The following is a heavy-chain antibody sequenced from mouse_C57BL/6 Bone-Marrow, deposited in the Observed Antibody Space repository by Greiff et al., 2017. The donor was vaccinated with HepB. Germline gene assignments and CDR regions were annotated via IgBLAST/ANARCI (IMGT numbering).Heavy chain of an antibody. CDR3: ARHRIYYDYDYWYFDV. Sequence: EVQVVESGGGLVKPGGSLKLSCAASGFTFSSYTMSWVRQTPEKRLEWVATISGGGGNTYYPDSVKGRFTISRDNAKNTLYLQMSSLRSEDTALYYCARHRIYYDYDYWYFDVWGTGTTVTVSS. V-gene: IGHV5-9*01. CDR2: ISGGGGNT. J-gene: IGHJ1*03. D-gene: IGHD2-4*01. CDR1: GFTFSSYT.